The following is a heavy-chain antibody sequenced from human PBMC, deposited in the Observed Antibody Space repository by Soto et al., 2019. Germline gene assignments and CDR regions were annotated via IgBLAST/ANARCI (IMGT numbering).Heavy chain of an antibody. CDR3: ASRSDYRDYGGYFDY. CDR1: GYTFTSYY. D-gene: IGHD4-17*01. Sequence: QVQLVQSGAEVKKPGASVKVSCKASGYTFTSYYMHWVRQAPGQGLEWRGIINPSGGSTSYAQKFQGSVTMTRETSTSTVYMELRSVGSEDTAVYYCASRSDYRDYGGYFDYWGQGTLVTVSS. CDR2: INPSGGST. J-gene: IGHJ4*02. V-gene: IGHV1-46*01.